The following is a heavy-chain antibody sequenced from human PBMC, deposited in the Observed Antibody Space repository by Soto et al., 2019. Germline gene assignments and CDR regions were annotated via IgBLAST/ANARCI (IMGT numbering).Heavy chain of an antibody. J-gene: IGHJ4*02. V-gene: IGHV4-59*12. CDR2: IYYSGST. Sequence: SETLSLTWSVFGGSISSYYWSWILQPPGKGLEWIGYIYYSGSTNYNPSLKSRVTISVDTSKNQFSLQLNSVTPEDTAVYYCARELRRGSVWYWTDSWGQGTLVTAPQ. CDR1: GGSISSYY. CDR3: ARELRRGSVWYWTDS. D-gene: IGHD6-19*01.